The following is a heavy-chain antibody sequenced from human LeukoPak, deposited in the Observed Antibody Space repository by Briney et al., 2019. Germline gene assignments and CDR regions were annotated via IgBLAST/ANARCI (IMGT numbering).Heavy chain of an antibody. CDR1: GGSISSSSYY. CDR2: IYYSGST. D-gene: IGHD3-10*01. Sequence: PSQTLSLTCTVSGGSISSSSYYWGWIRQPPGKGLEWIESIYYSGSTYYNPSLKSRVTISVDTSKNQFSLKLSSVTAADTAVYYCARDGGSGSYRTTSLDYWGQGTLVTVSS. CDR3: ARDGGSGSYRTTSLDY. J-gene: IGHJ4*02. V-gene: IGHV4-39*07.